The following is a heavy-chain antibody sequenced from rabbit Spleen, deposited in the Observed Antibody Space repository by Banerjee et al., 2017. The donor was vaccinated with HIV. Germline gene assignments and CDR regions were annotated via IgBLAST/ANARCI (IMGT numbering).Heavy chain of an antibody. CDR2: INIVTGKT. Sequence: QSLEESGGDLVKPGASLTLTCTASGFSFSSSYWICWVRQAPGKGLEWIACINIVTGKTVYASWAKGRFIMSRTSSTTVTLQMTSLTAADTATYFCARNYISSGWGINLWGQGTLVTVS. J-gene: IGHJ4*01. CDR3: ARNYISSGWGINL. CDR1: GFSFSSSYW. D-gene: IGHD4-1*01. V-gene: IGHV1S40*01.